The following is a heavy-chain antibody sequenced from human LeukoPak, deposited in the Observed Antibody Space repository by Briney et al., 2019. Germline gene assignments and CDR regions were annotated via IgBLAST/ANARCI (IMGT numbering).Heavy chain of an antibody. J-gene: IGHJ6*03. CDR1: GGTFSSYA. CDR3: ARDPYSGGYYYYYMDV. V-gene: IGHV1-69*05. Sequence: SVKVSCKASGGTFSSYAISWVRQAPGQGHEWMGGIIPIFGTANYAQKFQGRVTITTDESTSTAYMELSSLRSEDTAVYYCARDPYSGGYYYYYMDVWGKGTTVTVSS. D-gene: IGHD2-21*01. CDR2: IIPIFGTA.